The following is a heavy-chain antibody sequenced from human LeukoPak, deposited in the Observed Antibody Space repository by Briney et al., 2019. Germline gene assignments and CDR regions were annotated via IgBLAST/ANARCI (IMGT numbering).Heavy chain of an antibody. CDR1: GDSISSYY. CDR2: IYYSGST. J-gene: IGHJ4*02. CDR3: ASYCTNTNCYFDS. D-gene: IGHD2-8*01. Sequence: SETLSLTCTVSGDSISSYYWSWIRQPPGKGLEWIGYIYYSGSTNYNPSLKSRVTISADTSRNQFSLKLSSVTAADTAVYYCASYCTNTNCYFDSWGQGTLVTVSS. V-gene: IGHV4-59*08.